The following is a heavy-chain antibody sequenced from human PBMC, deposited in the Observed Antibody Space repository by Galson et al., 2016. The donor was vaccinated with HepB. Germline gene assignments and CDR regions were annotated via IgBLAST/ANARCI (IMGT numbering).Heavy chain of an antibody. V-gene: IGHV3-33*06. CDR3: AKALKDYYHSSGFFDY. D-gene: IGHD3-22*01. Sequence: SLRLSCAASRFTFSRYGMHWVRQAPGKGLEWVAGIWYDGSNKYYADSVKGRVTISRDNSKNTLSLQINSLRVEDTAVYFCAKALKDYYHSSGFFDYWGQGTLVSVSS. CDR1: RFTFSRYG. J-gene: IGHJ4*02. CDR2: IWYDGSNK.